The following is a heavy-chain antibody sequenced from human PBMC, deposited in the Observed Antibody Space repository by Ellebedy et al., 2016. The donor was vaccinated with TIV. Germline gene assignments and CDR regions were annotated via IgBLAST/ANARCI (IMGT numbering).Heavy chain of an antibody. Sequence: GESLKISCAASGFTFSSYWMSWVRQAPGKGPEWVANIKQGGSEKYYVDSVKGRFTISRDNAKNSLYLQMNSLRAEATAVYYCARGPATIFGVVKPLDYWGQGTLVTVSS. D-gene: IGHD3-3*01. J-gene: IGHJ4*02. CDR2: IKQGGSEK. CDR3: ARGPATIFGVVKPLDY. V-gene: IGHV3-7*01. CDR1: GFTFSSYW.